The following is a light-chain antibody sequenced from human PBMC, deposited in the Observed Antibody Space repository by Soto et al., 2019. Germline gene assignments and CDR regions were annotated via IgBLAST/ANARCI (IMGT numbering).Light chain of an antibody. V-gene: IGKV1-5*03. CDR1: QSISNW. Sequence: DIQMTQSPSTLSASVGDRVTITCRASQSISNWLAWYQQKPGKAPKLLISKASSLDTAVPSRFSGSGSGTEFTLTISSLQPDDFASYHCQQYDGYPYTFGQGTKLEIK. CDR2: KAS. CDR3: QQYDGYPYT. J-gene: IGKJ2*01.